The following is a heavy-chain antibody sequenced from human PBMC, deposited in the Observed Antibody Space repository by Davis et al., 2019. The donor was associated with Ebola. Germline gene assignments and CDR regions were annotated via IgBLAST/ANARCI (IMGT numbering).Heavy chain of an antibody. CDR3: SSSSVGY. CDR2: INSDGSST. V-gene: IGHV3-74*01. J-gene: IGHJ4*02. CDR1: GFTFSSYW. D-gene: IGHD6-6*01. Sequence: GESLKISCAASGFTFSSYWMHWVRQAPGKGLVWVSRINSDGSSTSYADSVKGRFTISRDNAKNTLYLQMNSLRAEDTAVYYCSSSSVGYWGQGTLVTVSS.